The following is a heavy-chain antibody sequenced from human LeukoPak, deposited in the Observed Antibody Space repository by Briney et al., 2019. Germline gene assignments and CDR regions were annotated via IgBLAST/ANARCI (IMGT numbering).Heavy chain of an antibody. V-gene: IGHV3-74*01. D-gene: IGHD6-19*01. CDR1: GFTFSSYW. CDR3: ALTRRRQWLTNFDY. J-gene: IGHJ4*02. CDR2: INSDGSST. Sequence: GGSLRLSCAASGFTFSSYWMHWVRQAPGKGLVWVSRINSDGSSTSHADSVKGRFTISRDNAKNTLYLQMNSLRAEDTAVYYCALTRRRQWLTNFDYWGQGTLVTVSS.